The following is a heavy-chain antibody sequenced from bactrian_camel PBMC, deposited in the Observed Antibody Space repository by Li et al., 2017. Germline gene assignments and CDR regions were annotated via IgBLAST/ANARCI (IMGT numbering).Heavy chain of an antibody. CDR2: YTGDAYT. Sequence: HVQLVESGGGSAQTGGSLRLSCSASGYTSSTVCMGWFRQAPGKEREGVAAQATGYTGDAYTNYVDSVKGRFTISQDSAKNTVYLQMNSLKPEDTATYFCAAGTKSYVGSWCGRQDHEYDYWGQGTQVTVS. CDR1: GYTSSTVC. V-gene: IGHV3S53*01. J-gene: IGHJ4*01. CDR3: AAGTKSYVGSWCGRQDHEYDY. D-gene: IGHD3*01.